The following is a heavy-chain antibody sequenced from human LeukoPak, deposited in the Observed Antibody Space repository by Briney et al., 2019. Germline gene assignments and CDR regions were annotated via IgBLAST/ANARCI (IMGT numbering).Heavy chain of an antibody. D-gene: IGHD3-9*01. Sequence: GGSLRLSCAASGFTFSSFWMTWVRHAPGKGLECVANIKQDGSEKLYVDSVKGRFTISRDNRKTSLYLQMTSRRAEDTAVYLCARDRIYYDILTGYLPLDYWGRGTLVAVS. J-gene: IGHJ4*02. V-gene: IGHV3-7*01. CDR3: ARDRIYYDILTGYLPLDY. CDR2: IKQDGSEK. CDR1: GFTFSSFW.